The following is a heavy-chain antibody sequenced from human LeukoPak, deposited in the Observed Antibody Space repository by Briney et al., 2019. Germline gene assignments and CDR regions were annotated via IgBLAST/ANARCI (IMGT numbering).Heavy chain of an antibody. J-gene: IGHJ4*02. CDR1: GFTFSSYS. V-gene: IGHV3-48*01. CDR3: AREMAAICFIVPAAKVYDY. D-gene: IGHD2-2*01. Sequence: GGSLRLSCAASGFTFSSYSMNWVRQAPGKGLEWVSYISSSSSTIYYADSVKGRFTISRDNAKNSLYLQMNSLRAEDTAVYYCAREMAAICFIVPAAKVYDYWGQGTLVTVSS. CDR2: ISSSSSTI.